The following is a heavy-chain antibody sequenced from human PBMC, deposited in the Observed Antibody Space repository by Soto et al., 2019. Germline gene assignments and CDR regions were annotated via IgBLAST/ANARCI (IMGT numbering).Heavy chain of an antibody. D-gene: IGHD2-8*01. CDR1: GYTFTSYY. CDR2: INPSGGST. CDR3: AKNGHPNPRYYYGMDV. V-gene: IGHV1-46*01. Sequence: ASVKVSCKASGYTFTSYYMHWVRQAPGQGLEWMGIINPSGGSTSYTQKFQGRVTMTRDTSTSTVYMELSSLRSEDTAVYYCAKNGHPNPRYYYGMDVWGQGTTVTVS. J-gene: IGHJ6*02.